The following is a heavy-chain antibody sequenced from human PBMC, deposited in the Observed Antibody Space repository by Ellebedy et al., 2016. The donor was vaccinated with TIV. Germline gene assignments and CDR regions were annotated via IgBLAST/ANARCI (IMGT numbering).Heavy chain of an antibody. CDR1: GYTFTSFG. CDR2: LSASNGHT. V-gene: IGHV1-18*01. CDR3: AREGEFFYDTSGHYDY. D-gene: IGHD3-22*01. J-gene: IGHJ4*02. Sequence: AASVKVSCKASGYTFTSFGISWVRQAPGQGLEWMGWLSASNGHTTYAQKVQGRVTMTIDTSTSTAYMELRSLRSDDTAVYFCAREGEFFYDTSGHYDYWGQGTLVTVSS.